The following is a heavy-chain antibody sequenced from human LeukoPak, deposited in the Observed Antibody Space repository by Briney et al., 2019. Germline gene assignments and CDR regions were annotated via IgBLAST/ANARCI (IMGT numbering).Heavy chain of an antibody. J-gene: IGHJ4*02. CDR2: ISPILGIA. CDR3: ARAGPGIADY. Sequence: SVKVSCKASGGTFSSYAISWVRQAPGQGLEWMGRISPILGIANYAQKFQGRVTITADKSTSTAYMELSSLRSEDTAVYYCARAGPGIADYWGQGTLVTVSS. D-gene: IGHD6-13*01. V-gene: IGHV1-69*04. CDR1: GGTFSSYA.